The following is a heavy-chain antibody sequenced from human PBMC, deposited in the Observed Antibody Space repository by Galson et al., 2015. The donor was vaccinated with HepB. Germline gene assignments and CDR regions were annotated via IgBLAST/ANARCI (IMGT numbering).Heavy chain of an antibody. D-gene: IGHD3-10*01. Sequence: SLRLSCAASGFTFSSYGMHWVRQAPGKGLEWVAVISYDGSNKYYADSVKGRFTISRDNSKNTLYLQMNSLRAEDTAVYYCAKEVSEYYYYYGMDVWGQGTTVTVSS. CDR3: AKEVSEYYYYYGMDV. CDR2: ISYDGSNK. J-gene: IGHJ6*02. V-gene: IGHV3-30*18. CDR1: GFTFSSYG.